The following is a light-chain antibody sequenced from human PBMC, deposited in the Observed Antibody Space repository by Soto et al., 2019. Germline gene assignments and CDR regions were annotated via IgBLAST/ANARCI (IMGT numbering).Light chain of an antibody. Sequence: EIVMTQSPATLSVSPGERATLSCRASQSVSSNLAGYQQKPGQAPRLLLYGASTRATGIPARFSGSGSGTEFTLTISSLQSEDFAVYYCKQYNNWPPWTFGQGTKVEIK. CDR1: QSVSSN. V-gene: IGKV3-15*01. J-gene: IGKJ1*01. CDR2: GAS. CDR3: KQYNNWPPWT.